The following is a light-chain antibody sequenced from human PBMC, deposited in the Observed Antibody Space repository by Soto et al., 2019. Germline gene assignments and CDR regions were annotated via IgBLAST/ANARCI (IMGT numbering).Light chain of an antibody. V-gene: IGLV2-14*01. Sequence: QSALTQPASVSGSPGQSITISCTGTSSDVGAYNYDSWYQQYPGEAPKVIIYDVSHRPAGVSNRFSGSKSGNTASLTISGLPTQDEADYYCSSYTSATTYVFGTGTKLPVL. CDR1: SSDVGAYNY. J-gene: IGLJ1*01. CDR3: SSYTSATTYV. CDR2: DVS.